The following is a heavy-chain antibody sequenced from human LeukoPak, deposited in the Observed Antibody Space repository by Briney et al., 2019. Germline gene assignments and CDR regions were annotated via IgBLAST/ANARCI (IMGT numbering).Heavy chain of an antibody. V-gene: IGHV3-7*01. J-gene: IGHJ5*02. CDR2: IKQDGSEK. CDR3: AREPPYYYDRGRFDP. Sequence: RTGGSLRLSCAASGFTFSSYWMSWVRQAPGKGLEWVANIKQDGSEKYYVDSVKGRFTISRDNAKNSLYLQMNSLRAEDTAVYYCAREPPYYYDRGRFDPWGQGTLVTVSS. D-gene: IGHD3-22*01. CDR1: GFTFSSYW.